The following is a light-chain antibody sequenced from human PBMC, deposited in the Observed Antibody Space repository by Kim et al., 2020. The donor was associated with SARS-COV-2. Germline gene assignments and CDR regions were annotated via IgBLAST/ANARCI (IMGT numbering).Light chain of an antibody. CDR2: DAS. V-gene: IGKV3-20*01. CDR3: HYFGGAPHT. J-gene: IGKJ1*01. CDR1: QTINSDY. Sequence: EIVLAQSPGTLSLSPGERATLSCRASQTINSDYLAWYQQKPGQAPRLLNYDASNRATGIPDTFSGSGSGTDFTLTISRLEPEDSAVYYCHYFGGAPHTFGQGTRVEIK.